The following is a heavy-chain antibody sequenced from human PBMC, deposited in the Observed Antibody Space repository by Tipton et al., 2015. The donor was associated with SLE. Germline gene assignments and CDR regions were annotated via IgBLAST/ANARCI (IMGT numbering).Heavy chain of an antibody. CDR3: AGGMPSGSYNY. Sequence: LRLSCTVSGGSISSYYWSWIRQPPGKGLEWIGYIYYSGGTNYNPSLKSRVTISVDTSKNQFSLKLSSVTAADTAVYYCAGGMPSGSYNYWGQGTLVTVSS. V-gene: IGHV4-59*01. J-gene: IGHJ4*02. D-gene: IGHD1-26*01. CDR1: GGSISSYY. CDR2: IYYSGGT.